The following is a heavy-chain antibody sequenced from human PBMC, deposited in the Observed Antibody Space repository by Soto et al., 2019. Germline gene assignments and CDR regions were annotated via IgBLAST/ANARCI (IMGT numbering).Heavy chain of an antibody. V-gene: IGHV1-3*01. CDR3: AREGLRGMDV. CDR1: GYTFTNYA. J-gene: IGHJ6*02. Sequence: ASVKVSCKASGYTFTNYAMHWVRQAPGQRLEWMGWINAGNGNTKYSQKFQGRVTMTRNTSISTAYMELSSLRSEDTAVYYCAREGLRGMDVWGQGTTVTVSS. CDR2: INAGNGNT.